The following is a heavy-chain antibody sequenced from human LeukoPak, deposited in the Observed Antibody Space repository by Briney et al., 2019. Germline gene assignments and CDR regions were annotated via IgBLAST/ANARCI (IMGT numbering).Heavy chain of an antibody. CDR2: IFYGGST. CDR1: GASISSSSYN. D-gene: IGHD3-22*01. CDR3: ARGYDSSGYNDYSFDY. V-gene: IGHV4-39*07. Sequence: SETLSLTCTVSGASISSSSYNWGWIRQPPGKGLEWIGNIFYGGSTYYHPSLKSRVTISQDTAKNQFSLKLISVTAADTALYFCARGYDSSGYNDYSFDYWGQGTLVTVSS. J-gene: IGHJ4*02.